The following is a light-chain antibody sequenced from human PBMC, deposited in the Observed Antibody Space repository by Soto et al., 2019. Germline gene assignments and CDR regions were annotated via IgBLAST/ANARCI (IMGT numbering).Light chain of an antibody. V-gene: IGKV1-39*01. CDR2: AAS. CDR1: QSISSY. CDR3: QQSYSTFALT. J-gene: IGKJ4*01. Sequence: DIQMTQSPSSLSASVGDRVTITCRASQSISSYLNWYQQKPGKAPKLLIYAASSLQSGVLSRFSGSGSGTDFTLSISSLQPEDFSTYYCQQSYSTFALTCGGGTKVDIK.